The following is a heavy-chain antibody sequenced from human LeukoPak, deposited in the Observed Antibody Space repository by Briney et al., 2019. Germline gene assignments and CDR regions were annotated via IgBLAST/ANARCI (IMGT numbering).Heavy chain of an antibody. J-gene: IGHJ4*02. D-gene: IGHD3-3*01. CDR1: GYTFTGYY. CDR2: INPNGGGT. V-gene: IGHV1-2*02. Sequence: ASVKVSCKASGYTFTGYYMHWVRQAPGQGLEWMGWINPNGGGTNYAQKFQGRVTMTRDTSISTAYMELSRLRSDDTAVYYCARVVTIFGVVTLFDYWGQGTLVTVSS. CDR3: ARVVTIFGVVTLFDY.